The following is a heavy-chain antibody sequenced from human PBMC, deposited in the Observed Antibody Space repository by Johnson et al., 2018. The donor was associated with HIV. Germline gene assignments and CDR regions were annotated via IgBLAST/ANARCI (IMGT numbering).Heavy chain of an antibody. J-gene: IGHJ3*01. Sequence: QVQLVESGGGVVQPGRSLRLSCAASGFTFSSYAMHWVRQAPGKGLEWVAVISYDGSNKFYADSVKGRFTISRDNSKNTLYLQMDSLRAEDMAVYYCTIPYYYDSGGYQWGQGTVVTVSS. CDR3: TIPYYYDSGGYQ. D-gene: IGHD3-22*01. V-gene: IGHV3-30*14. CDR1: GFTFSSYA. CDR2: ISYDGSNK.